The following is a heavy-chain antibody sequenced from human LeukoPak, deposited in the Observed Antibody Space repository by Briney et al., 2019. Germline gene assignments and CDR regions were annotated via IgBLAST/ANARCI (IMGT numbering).Heavy chain of an antibody. CDR3: ARGETRIVH. Sequence: GGSLRLSCAASGFTFSSVSRNWVRQAPGKGLEWVSQITSVSAIYYADSVKGRFTISRDNAKNSLFLQMNGLTDGDTAIYYCARGETRIVHWGQGTLVTVSS. J-gene: IGHJ1*01. CDR1: GFTFSSVS. D-gene: IGHD2-15*01. CDR2: ITSVSAI. V-gene: IGHV3-48*02.